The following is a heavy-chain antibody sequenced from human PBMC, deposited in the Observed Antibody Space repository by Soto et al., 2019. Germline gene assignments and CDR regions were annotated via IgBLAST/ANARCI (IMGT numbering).Heavy chain of an antibody. CDR3: ARDQAAYDFWSGYPQLMWFDP. Sequence: SVNLSCNSSGATFSGYAISWVPQSPAQGLDGMGGIIPIFGTANHAQKFQGRVTITADKSTSTAYMELSSLRSDDTAVYYCARDQAAYDFWSGYPQLMWFDPWGQGTLVTVSS. J-gene: IGHJ5*02. CDR1: GATFSGYA. V-gene: IGHV1-69*06. D-gene: IGHD3-3*01. CDR2: IIPIFGTA.